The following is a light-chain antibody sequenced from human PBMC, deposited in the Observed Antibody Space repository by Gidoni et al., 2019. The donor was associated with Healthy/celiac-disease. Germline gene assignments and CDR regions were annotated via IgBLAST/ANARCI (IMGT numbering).Light chain of an antibody. J-gene: IGLJ1*01. V-gene: IGLV1-47*01. Sequence: QSVLTPPPSASGTPGPRVTIPCSGSSSNIGSNYVYWYQQLPGTAPKLLIHRNNQRPSGVPDRFSGSKPGTSASLAISGLRSEDEADYYCAAWDDSLSGSYVFGTGTKVTVL. CDR2: RNN. CDR1: SSNIGSNY. CDR3: AAWDDSLSGSYV.